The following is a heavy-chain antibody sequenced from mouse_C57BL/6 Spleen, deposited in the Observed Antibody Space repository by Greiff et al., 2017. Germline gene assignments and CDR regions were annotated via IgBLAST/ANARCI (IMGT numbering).Heavy chain of an antibody. CDR1: GYTFTDYY. Sequence: QVQLQQSGAELVKPGASVKISCKASGYTFTDYYINWVKQRPGQGLEGIGKIGPGSGSTYANGKCKGKATLTADKSSSTAYMQLSSLTSEDSAVYFCADLLWLRRVILYAMDYWGQGTSVTVSS. V-gene: IGHV1-77*01. D-gene: IGHD2-2*01. CDR2: IGPGSGST. CDR3: ADLLWLRRVILYAMDY. J-gene: IGHJ4*01.